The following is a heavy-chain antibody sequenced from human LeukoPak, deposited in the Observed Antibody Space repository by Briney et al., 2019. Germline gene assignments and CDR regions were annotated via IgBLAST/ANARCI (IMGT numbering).Heavy chain of an antibody. V-gene: IGHV3-74*01. J-gene: IGHJ3*01. CDR2: INSDGSST. CDR3: ARVQGHPPNGLDV. CDR1: GLTFSSYW. Sequence: SGGSLRLSCAASGLTFSSYWMHWVRQAPGKGLVWVSRINSDGSSTSYADSVKGRFTISRDNAKNTLYLQMNSLRAEDTAVYYCARVQGHPPNGLDVWGQGTMVTVSS. D-gene: IGHD2-8*01.